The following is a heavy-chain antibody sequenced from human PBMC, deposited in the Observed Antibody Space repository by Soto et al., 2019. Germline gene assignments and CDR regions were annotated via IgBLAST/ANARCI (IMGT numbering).Heavy chain of an antibody. CDR3: ASGGIAARRDDYYYGMDV. CDR2: INHSGST. D-gene: IGHD6-6*01. V-gene: IGHV4-34*01. Sequence: PSETLSLTCAVYGGSFSGYYWSWIRQPPGKGLEWIGEINHSGSTNYNPSLKSRVTISVDTSKNQFSLKLSSVTAADTAVYYCASGGIAARRDDYYYGMDVWGQGTTVTVSS. J-gene: IGHJ6*02. CDR1: GGSFSGYY.